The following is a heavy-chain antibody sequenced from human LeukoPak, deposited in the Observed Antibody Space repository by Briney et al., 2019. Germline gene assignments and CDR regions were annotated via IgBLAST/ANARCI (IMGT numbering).Heavy chain of an antibody. CDR1: GYTFTSYD. J-gene: IGHJ4*02. V-gene: IGHV1-8*01. CDR2: MNPNSGNT. D-gene: IGHD3-22*01. CDR3: ARDYYDSSGDFDY. Sequence: ASVKVSCKASGYTFTSYDINWVRQATGQGLEWMGWMNPNSGNTGYAQKFQGRVTMTRNTSISTAYMGLSSLRSEDTAVYYCARDYYDSSGDFDYWGQGTLVTVSS.